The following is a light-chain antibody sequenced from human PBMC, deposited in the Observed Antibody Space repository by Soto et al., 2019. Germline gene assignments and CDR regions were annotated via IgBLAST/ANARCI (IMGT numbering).Light chain of an antibody. CDR3: QQYNNWPWT. Sequence: ERVMTQSPDTLSVSPGERVTLSCRASQTVGSNLAWYQQKPGQAPRLLIYGASTRATGIPARFSGSGSGTEFTLTISSLQSEDFAVYYCQQYNNWPWTFGQGTKVEIK. V-gene: IGKV3D-15*01. CDR2: GAS. CDR1: QTVGSN. J-gene: IGKJ1*01.